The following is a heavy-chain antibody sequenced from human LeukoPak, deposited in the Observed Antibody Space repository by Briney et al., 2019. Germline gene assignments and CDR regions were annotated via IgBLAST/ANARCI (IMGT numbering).Heavy chain of an antibody. V-gene: IGHV3-9*01. CDR2: ISWNSGSI. Sequence: TGGSLRLSCAASGFTFDDYAMHWVRQAPGKGLEWLSGISWNSGSIGYADSVKGRFTISRDNAKNSLYLQMNSLRAEDTALYYCAKDIRRTNGGEKFDPWGQGTLVTVSS. D-gene: IGHD2-8*01. J-gene: IGHJ5*02. CDR3: AKDIRRTNGGEKFDP. CDR1: GFTFDDYA.